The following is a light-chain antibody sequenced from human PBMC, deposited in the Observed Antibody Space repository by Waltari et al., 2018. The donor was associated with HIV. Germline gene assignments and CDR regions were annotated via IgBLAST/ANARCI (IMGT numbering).Light chain of an antibody. CDR3: QQFYKIPWT. CDR2: WSS. V-gene: IGKV4-1*01. J-gene: IGKJ1*01. CDR1: MSVLYDANNKNY. Sequence: RATINCKSTMSVLYDANNKNYLAWYQQKPGQPPRLLLSWSSTRESGVSARFTGSGSGTDFTLTIDNVQSDDAAVYYCQQFYKIPWTFGQGTKVDI.